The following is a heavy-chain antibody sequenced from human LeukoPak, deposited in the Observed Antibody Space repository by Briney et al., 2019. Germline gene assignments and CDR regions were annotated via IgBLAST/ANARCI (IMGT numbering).Heavy chain of an antibody. D-gene: IGHD2-2*01. CDR3: AAEAEYQLLSFGMDV. V-gene: IGHV1-69*04. CDR1: GGTFSSYA. CDR2: IIPILGIA. J-gene: IGHJ6*02. Sequence: SVKVSCKASGGTFSSYAISWVRQAPGQGLEWMGRIIPILGIANYAQKFQERVTITRDMSTSTAYMELSSLRSEDTAVYYCAAEAEYQLLSFGMDVWGQGTTVTVSS.